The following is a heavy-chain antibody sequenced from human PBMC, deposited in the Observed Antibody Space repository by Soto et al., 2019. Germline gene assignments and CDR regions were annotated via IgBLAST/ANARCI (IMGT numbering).Heavy chain of an antibody. V-gene: IGHV7-4-1*01. D-gene: IGHD4-17*01. J-gene: IGHJ5*02. CDR3: ARDPMTTQGPEFDP. CDR2: INTNTGNP. CDR1: GYTFTSYA. Sequence: ASVKVSCKASGYTFTSYAMNWVRQAPGQGLEWMGWINTNTGNPTYAQGFTGRFVFSLDTSVSTAYLQICSLKAEDTAVYYCARDPMTTQGPEFDPWGQGTLVTVSS.